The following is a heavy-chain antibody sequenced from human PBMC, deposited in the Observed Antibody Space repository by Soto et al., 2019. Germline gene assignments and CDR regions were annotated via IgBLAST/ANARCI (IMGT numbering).Heavy chain of an antibody. Sequence: LSLTCTVSGGSISISSYYWGWIRQPPGKGLEWIGSIYYSGSTYYNPSLKSRVTISVDTSKNQFSLKLSSVTAADTAVYYCARPPAGRYYYNSSANDYWGQGTLVTVSS. CDR2: IYYSGST. CDR3: ARPPAGRYYYNSSANDY. V-gene: IGHV4-39*01. J-gene: IGHJ4*02. D-gene: IGHD3-22*01. CDR1: GGSISISSYY.